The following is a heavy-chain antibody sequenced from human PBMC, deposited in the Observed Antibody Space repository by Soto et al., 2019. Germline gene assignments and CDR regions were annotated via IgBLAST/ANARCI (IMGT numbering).Heavy chain of an antibody. CDR3: ATGITMVRGVLDY. Sequence: PSETLSLTCTVSGGSISSGDYYWSWIRQPPGKGLEWIGYIYYSGSTYYNPSPKSRVTISVDTSKNQFPLKLSSATAADTAVYYCATGITMVRGVLDYWGQGTLVTVSS. D-gene: IGHD3-10*01. J-gene: IGHJ4*02. CDR2: IYYSGST. CDR1: GGSISSGDYY. V-gene: IGHV4-30-4*01.